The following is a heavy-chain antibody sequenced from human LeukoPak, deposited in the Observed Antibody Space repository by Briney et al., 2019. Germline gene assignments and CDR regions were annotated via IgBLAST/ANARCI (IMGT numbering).Heavy chain of an antibody. CDR2: ISGSGGST. J-gene: IGHJ3*02. CDR1: GFTFSSYA. Sequence: PGGSLRLSCAASGFTFSSYAMNWVRQAPGKGLQWVSAISGSGGSTYYADSVKGRFTISRDNSKNTLYLQMNSLRAEDTAVYYCARDRGAGVGAFDIWGQGSTVTVSS. D-gene: IGHD3-10*01. CDR3: ARDRGAGVGAFDI. V-gene: IGHV3-23*01.